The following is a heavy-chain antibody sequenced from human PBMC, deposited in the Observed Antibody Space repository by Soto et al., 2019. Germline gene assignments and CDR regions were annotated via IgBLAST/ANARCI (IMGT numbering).Heavy chain of an antibody. CDR2: INHSGST. V-gene: IGHV4-34*01. CDR3: ARGTSGSHDAFDI. D-gene: IGHD2-15*01. Sequence: QVQLQQWGAGLLKPSETLSLTCAVYGGSFSGHYWSWIRQPPGKGLEWIGQINHSGSTNYNPSLKSRVTISIGTSKNQFSLNLSSVTAADTTVYYCARGTSGSHDAFDIWGQGTMVTVSS. J-gene: IGHJ3*02. CDR1: GGSFSGHY.